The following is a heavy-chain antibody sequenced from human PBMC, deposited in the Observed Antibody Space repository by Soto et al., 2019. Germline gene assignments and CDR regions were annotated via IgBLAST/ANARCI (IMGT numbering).Heavy chain of an antibody. Sequence: GASVKVPCKASGYTLTAFYIHWVRQAPGQGLEWMGWINPNSGGTNYAPRFQGRVTMTRDTSIRTAYMELRRLRSDDTAVYYCARGSALVRGIHAPYYFDYWGQGTLVTVSS. D-gene: IGHD3-10*01. CDR2: INPNSGGT. CDR1: GYTLTAFY. V-gene: IGHV1-2*02. CDR3: ARGSALVRGIHAPYYFDY. J-gene: IGHJ4*02.